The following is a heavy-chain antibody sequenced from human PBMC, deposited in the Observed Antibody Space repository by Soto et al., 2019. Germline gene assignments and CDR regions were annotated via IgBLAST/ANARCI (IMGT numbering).Heavy chain of an antibody. V-gene: IGHV1-8*01. CDR2: MNPNSGNT. D-gene: IGHD6-13*01. CDR3: ARGWSLGVAAAGTIYY. CDR1: GYTFTSYD. J-gene: IGHJ4*02. Sequence: ASVKVSCKASGYTFTSYDINWVRQATGQGLEWMGWMNPNSGNTGYAQKFQGRVTMTRNTSISTAYMELSSLRSEDTAVYYCARGWSLGVAAAGTIYYWAQGTLVTVSS.